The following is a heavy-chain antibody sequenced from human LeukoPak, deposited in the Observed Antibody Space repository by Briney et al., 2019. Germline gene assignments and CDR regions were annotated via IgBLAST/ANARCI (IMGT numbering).Heavy chain of an antibody. D-gene: IGHD6-19*01. V-gene: IGHV4-59*01. CDR3: ARGGGWSPYYFDY. CDR2: IYYSGST. CDR1: GGSISSYY. J-gene: IGHJ4*02. Sequence: PSETLSLTCTVSGGSISSYYWSWIRQPSGKGLEWIGYIYYSGSTNYNPSLKSRVTISVDTSKNQFSLKLSSVTAADTAVYYCARGGGWSPYYFDYWGQGTLVTVSS.